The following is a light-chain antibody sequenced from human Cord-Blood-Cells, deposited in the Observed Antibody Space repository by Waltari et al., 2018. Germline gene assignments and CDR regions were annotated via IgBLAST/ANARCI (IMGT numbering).Light chain of an antibody. V-gene: IGKV1-39*01. J-gene: IGKJ3*01. Sequence: DIQMTQSPSSLSASVGDRVTITCRASQRISSYLNWYQQKPGKAPKLLIYAASSLQSGIPSRFSGSGSGTDFTLTISSLQPEDFATYYCQQSYSTPPTSGPGTKVDIK. CDR2: AAS. CDR3: QQSYSTPPT. CDR1: QRISSY.